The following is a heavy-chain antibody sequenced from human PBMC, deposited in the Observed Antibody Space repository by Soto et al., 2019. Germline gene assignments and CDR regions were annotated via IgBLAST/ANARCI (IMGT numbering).Heavy chain of an antibody. CDR3: LRTSLVVAHATREDY. Sequence: GGSLRLSCAASGFTFSSYSMNWVRQAPGKGLEWVSCISSSGSYTYYADSVKGRFTISRDNAKNSLYLQMNSLRAEDTAVYYCLRTSLVVAHATREDYWRQGTLVSVFS. D-gene: IGHD2-8*02. CDR1: GFTFSSYS. J-gene: IGHJ4*02. CDR2: ISSSGSYT. V-gene: IGHV3-21*01.